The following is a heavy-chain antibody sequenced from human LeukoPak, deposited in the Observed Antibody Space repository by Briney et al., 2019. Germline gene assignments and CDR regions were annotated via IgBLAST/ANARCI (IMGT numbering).Heavy chain of an antibody. Sequence: GGSLRLSCAASGFTVSSNYMSWVRQAPGKGLEWVSVIYSGGSTYYADSVKGRFTISRDNSKNTLYLQMNSLRAEDTAVYYCAKDLPGYSYGTNFDYWGQGTLVTVSS. D-gene: IGHD5-18*01. J-gene: IGHJ4*02. V-gene: IGHV3-66*01. CDR1: GFTVSSNY. CDR3: AKDLPGYSYGTNFDY. CDR2: IYSGGST.